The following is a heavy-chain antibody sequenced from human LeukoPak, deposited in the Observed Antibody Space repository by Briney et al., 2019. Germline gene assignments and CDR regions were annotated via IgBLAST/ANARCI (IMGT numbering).Heavy chain of an antibody. Sequence: GGSLRLSCAASGFTFSSYAMHWVRQAPGKGLEWVAVISYDGSNKYYADSVKGRFTISRDNSKNTLYLQMNSLRAEDTAVYYCARIWAYHSSGWYVPDDAFDIWGQGTMVTVSS. CDR1: GFTFSSYA. D-gene: IGHD6-19*01. CDR2: ISYDGSNK. CDR3: ARIWAYHSSGWYVPDDAFDI. J-gene: IGHJ3*02. V-gene: IGHV3-30-3*01.